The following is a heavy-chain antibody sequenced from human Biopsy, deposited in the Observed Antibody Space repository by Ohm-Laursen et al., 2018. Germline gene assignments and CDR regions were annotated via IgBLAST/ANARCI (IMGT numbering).Heavy chain of an antibody. CDR2: IYYTGST. CDR3: ARHAPSYSGSYWRYFDL. V-gene: IGHV4-59*08. J-gene: IGHJ2*01. CDR1: GGSISSYY. Sequence: SDTLSLTCTVSGGSISSYYWSRIRQPPGKGPEWIGYIYYTGSTNYNPSLKSRVTISVDTSMNHLSLKLTSVTAADTAVYYCARHAPSYSGSYWRYFDLWGRGTLVTVSS. D-gene: IGHD1-26*01.